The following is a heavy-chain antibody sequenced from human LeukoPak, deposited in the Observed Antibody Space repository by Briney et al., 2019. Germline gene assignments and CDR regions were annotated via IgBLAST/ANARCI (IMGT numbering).Heavy chain of an antibody. V-gene: IGHV1-18*01. CDR1: GYTFTSYG. D-gene: IGHD2-15*01. CDR2: INAANGNP. J-gene: IGHJ5*02. Sequence: GASVKVSCKASGYTFTSYGISWVRQAPGQRLEWMGWINAANGNPKYSHEFQGRVTMTRDTSTRTAYMELSSLRSEDTAVYYCARGVVVAARDPWGQGTLVTVSS. CDR3: ARGVVVAARDP.